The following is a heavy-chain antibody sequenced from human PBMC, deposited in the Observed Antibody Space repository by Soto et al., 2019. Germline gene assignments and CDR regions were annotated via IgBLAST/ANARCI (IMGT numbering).Heavy chain of an antibody. V-gene: IGHV3-33*01. Sequence: GGSLRLSCAASGFTFSSYGMHWVRQAPGKGLEWVAVIWYDGSNKYYADSVKGRFTISRDNSKNTLYLQMNSLRAEDTAVYYCGRDRRRFLNYYYGMDVWGQGTTVTVSS. CDR3: GRDRRRFLNYYYGMDV. J-gene: IGHJ6*02. CDR2: IWYDGSNK. CDR1: GFTFSSYG. D-gene: IGHD3-3*01.